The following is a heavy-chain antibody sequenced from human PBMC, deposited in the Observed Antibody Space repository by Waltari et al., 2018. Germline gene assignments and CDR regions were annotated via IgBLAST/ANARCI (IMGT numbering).Heavy chain of an antibody. Sequence: QVQLQESGPGLVKPSETLSLTCTVSGGSLSSYYWSWIRQPPGKGLEWIGYIYYSGSTNYNPSLKSRVTISVDTSKNQFSLKLSSVTAADTAVYYCASSPVEMATIWSQGTLVTVSS. CDR1: GGSLSSYY. J-gene: IGHJ4*02. CDR3: ASSPVEMATI. CDR2: IYYSGST. V-gene: IGHV4-59*01. D-gene: IGHD5-12*01.